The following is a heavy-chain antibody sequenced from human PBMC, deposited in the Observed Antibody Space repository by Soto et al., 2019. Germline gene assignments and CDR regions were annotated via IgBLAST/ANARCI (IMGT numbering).Heavy chain of an antibody. Sequence: EVQLVESGGGLVKPGGSLRLSCAASGFTFSSYSMNWVRQAPGKGLEWVSSISSSSSYIYYADSVKGRFTISRDNAKNSLYLQTNSLRAEDTAVYYCARGGGYDYIWGSYLPGVFDAFDIWGQGTMVTVSS. CDR2: ISSSSSYI. CDR1: GFTFSSYS. D-gene: IGHD3-16*02. CDR3: ARGGGYDYIWGSYLPGVFDAFDI. J-gene: IGHJ3*02. V-gene: IGHV3-21*01.